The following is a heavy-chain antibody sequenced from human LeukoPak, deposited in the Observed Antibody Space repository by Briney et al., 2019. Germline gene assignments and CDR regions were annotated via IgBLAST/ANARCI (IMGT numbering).Heavy chain of an antibody. D-gene: IGHD2-15*01. J-gene: IGHJ6*02. CDR2: IYPGDSDT. V-gene: IGHV5-51*01. CDR3: ARSDRSGGSCTKSYYYYGMDV. CDR1: GYSLTSYW. Sequence: GESLKISCKGSGYSLTSYWIGWVRQMPGKGLEWMGIIYPGDSDTRYSPSFQGQVTISADKSISTAYLQWGSLKASDTAMYYCARSDRSGGSCTKSYYYYGMDVWGQGTTVTVSS.